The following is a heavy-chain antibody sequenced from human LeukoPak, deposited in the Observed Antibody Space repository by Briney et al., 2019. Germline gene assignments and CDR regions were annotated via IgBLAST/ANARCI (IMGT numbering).Heavy chain of an antibody. D-gene: IGHD5-12*01. CDR1: GGSISSYY. V-gene: IGHV4-59*01. Sequence: PSETLSLTCTVSGGSISSYYWSWIRQPPGKGLEWIGYIYYSGSTNYNPSLKSRVTISVDTSKNQLSLKLSSVTAADTAVYYCARADSGYDSDYWGQGTLVTVSS. J-gene: IGHJ4*02. CDR3: ARADSGYDSDY. CDR2: IYYSGST.